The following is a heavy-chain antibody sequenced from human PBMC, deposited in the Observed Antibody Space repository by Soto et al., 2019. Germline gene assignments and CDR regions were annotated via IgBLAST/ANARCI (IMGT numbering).Heavy chain of an antibody. J-gene: IGHJ4*02. CDR1: GFTFDDYA. D-gene: IGHD3-10*01. V-gene: IGHV3-23*04. CDR2: ISGSGGST. CDR3: AKDQSLWFGEGSLSY. Sequence: EVQLVESGGGLVQPGRSLRLSCAASGFTFDDYAMSWVRQAPGKGLEWVSAISGSGGSTYYADSVKGRFTISRDNSKNTLYLQMNSMRAEDTAVYYCAKDQSLWFGEGSLSYWGQGTLVTVSS.